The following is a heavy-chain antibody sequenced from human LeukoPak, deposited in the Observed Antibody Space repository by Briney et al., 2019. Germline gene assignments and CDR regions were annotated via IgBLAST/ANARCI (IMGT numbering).Heavy chain of an antibody. CDR2: IWYDGSNK. CDR3: AKGDTSDPFEY. CDR1: GFTFSSYY. V-gene: IGHV3-33*06. J-gene: IGHJ4*02. D-gene: IGHD3-22*01. Sequence: GGSLRLSCAASGFTFSSYYMNWVRQAPGKGLEWVAVIWYDGSNKYYADSVKGRFTISRDNSKNTLYLQMNSLRAEDTAVYYCAKGDTSDPFEYWGQGTLVTVSS.